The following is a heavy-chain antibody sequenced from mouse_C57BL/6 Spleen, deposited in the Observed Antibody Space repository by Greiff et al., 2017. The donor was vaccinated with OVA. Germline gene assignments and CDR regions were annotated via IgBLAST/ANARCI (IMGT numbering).Heavy chain of an antibody. J-gene: IGHJ2*01. CDR3: TRSGFEFITTAPFDY. CDR1: GYTFTDYE. CDR2: IDPETGGT. D-gene: IGHD1-1*01. Sequence: VQLQQSGAELVRPGASVTLSCKASGYTFTDYEMHWVKQTPVHGLEWIGAIDPETGGTAYNQKFKGKAILTADKSSSTAYMELRSLTSEDSAVYYCTRSGFEFITTAPFDYWGQGTTLTVSS. V-gene: IGHV1-15*01.